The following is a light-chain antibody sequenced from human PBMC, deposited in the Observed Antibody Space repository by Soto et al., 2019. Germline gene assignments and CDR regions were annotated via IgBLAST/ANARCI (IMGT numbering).Light chain of an antibody. J-gene: IGKJ2*01. CDR3: QQYASYPYT. CDR1: QSVSSSY. CDR2: GAS. Sequence: EIVLTQSPGTLSLSPGERATLSCRASQSVSSSYLAWYQQKPGQAPRLLIYGASSRATGIPGRFSGSGSGTDFTLTISSLQADDFATYYCQQYASYPYTFGRGTRLEIK. V-gene: IGKV3-20*01.